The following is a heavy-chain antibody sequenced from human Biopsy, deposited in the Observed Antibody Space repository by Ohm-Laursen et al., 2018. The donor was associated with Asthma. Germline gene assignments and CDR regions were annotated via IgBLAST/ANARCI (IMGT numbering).Heavy chain of an antibody. CDR3: ARGQGRGIQLWSLDP. CDR1: GGSISSDY. J-gene: IGHJ5*02. Sequence: GTLSLTCRVSGGSISSDYWSWLRQSPGKGLEWIGYIHNSGNTNYNPSLKSRVTISLDTSKNHFSLRLSFVTAADTAVYFCARGQGRGIQLWSLDPWGQGILVTVSS. D-gene: IGHD5-18*01. V-gene: IGHV4-59*01. CDR2: IHNSGNT.